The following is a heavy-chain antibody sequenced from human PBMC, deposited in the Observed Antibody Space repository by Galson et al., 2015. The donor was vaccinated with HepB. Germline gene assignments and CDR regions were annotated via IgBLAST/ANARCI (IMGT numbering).Heavy chain of an antibody. D-gene: IGHD2-2*01. CDR2: ISYDGSNK. J-gene: IGHJ4*02. CDR1: GFTFSSYA. CDR3: ARGGYCSSTSCPGFVVVAATFDY. V-gene: IGHV3-30*04. Sequence: SLRLSCAASGFTFSSYAMHWVRQAPGKGLEWVAVISYDGSNKYYADSVKGRFTISRDNSKNTLYLQMNSLRAEDTAVYYCARGGYCSSTSCPGFVVVAATFDYWGQGTLVTVSS.